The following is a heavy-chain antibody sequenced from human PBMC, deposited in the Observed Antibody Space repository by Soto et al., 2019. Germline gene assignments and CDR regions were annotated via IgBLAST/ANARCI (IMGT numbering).Heavy chain of an antibody. Sequence: SETLSLTCAVSGGSISSCSYSWSWIRQPPGEGLEWIGYMYHSGSTYSNPSLKSRVTISVDTSKNQFSLKLSSVTAADTAVYYCARHGTMVRGVKGYNWFDPWGQGTLVTVS. CDR3: ARHGTMVRGVKGYNWFDP. CDR1: GGSISSCSYS. V-gene: IGHV4-30-2*01. D-gene: IGHD3-10*01. CDR2: MYHSGST. J-gene: IGHJ5*02.